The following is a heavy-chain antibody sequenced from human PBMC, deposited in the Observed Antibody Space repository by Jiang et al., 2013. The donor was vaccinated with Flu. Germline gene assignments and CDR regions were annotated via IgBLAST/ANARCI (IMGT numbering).Heavy chain of an antibody. CDR2: IYYSGST. D-gene: IGHD3-22*01. CDR1: GGSISSSSSYY. J-gene: IGHJ3*02. CDR3: ARAPARRSGYYYAEGGAFDI. Sequence: GPGLVKPSETLSLTCTVSGGSISSSSSYYWGWIRQPPGKGLEWIGSIYYSGSTYYSPSLKSRVTISVDTSKNQFSLKVTSVTAADTAVYYCARAPARRSGYYYAEGGAFDIWGQGTMVTVSS. V-gene: IGHV4-39*07.